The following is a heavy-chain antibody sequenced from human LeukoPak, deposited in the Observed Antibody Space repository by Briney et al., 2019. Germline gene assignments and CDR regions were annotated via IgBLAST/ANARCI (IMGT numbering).Heavy chain of an antibody. CDR1: GYSIGSGYY. J-gene: IGHJ3*02. CDR3: ARGGGFLESLYADVFDM. V-gene: IGHV4-38-2*02. CDR2: FYHSGGP. D-gene: IGHD3-3*01. Sequence: SETLSLTCSVSGYSIGSGYYWGWIRQPPGKGLEWIGNFYHSGGPYYTPSLKSRVTISVDTSRNQFSLILSSVTAADTALYYCARGGGFLESLYADVFDMWGQGTMVTVSS.